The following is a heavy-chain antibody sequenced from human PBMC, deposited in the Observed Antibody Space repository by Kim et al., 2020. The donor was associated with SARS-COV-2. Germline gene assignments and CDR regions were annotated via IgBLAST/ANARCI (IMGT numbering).Heavy chain of an antibody. V-gene: IGHV5-51*01. D-gene: IGHD5-18*01. J-gene: IGHJ4*02. Sequence: SPSFQGQVTISADKSISTAYLQWSSLKASDTAMYYCARHSVSYGLYYFDYWGQGTLVTVSS. CDR3: ARHSVSYGLYYFDY.